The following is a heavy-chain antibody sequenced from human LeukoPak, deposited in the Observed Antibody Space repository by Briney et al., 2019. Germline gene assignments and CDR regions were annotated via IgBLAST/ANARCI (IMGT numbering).Heavy chain of an antibody. CDR3: AKRVGGSPYYFDY. CDR2: ICAAT. V-gene: IGHV3-23*01. Sequence: GGSLRLSCAASGFTFSTYGMSWVRQAPGKGLEWVSAICAATYYADSVKGRFIISRDNSKNTLYLQMNSLGAEDTAIYYCAKRVGGSPYYFDYWGQGTPVPSPQ. CDR1: GFTFSTYG. D-gene: IGHD4-23*01. J-gene: IGHJ4*02.